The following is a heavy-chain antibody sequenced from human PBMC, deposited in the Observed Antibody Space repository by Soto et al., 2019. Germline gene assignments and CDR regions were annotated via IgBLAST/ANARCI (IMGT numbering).Heavy chain of an antibody. V-gene: IGHV3-66*01. J-gene: IGHJ4*02. Sequence: EVQLVESGGGLVQPGGSLRLSCAASGFTVSSNYMSWVRQAPGKGLEWVSVIYSGGDSYNADSVKGRFTISRDNSKNTLYLQMNSLRAEDTAVYYCARVGGYDVLTGSNPIDYWGQGTLVTVSS. CDR2: IYSGGDS. D-gene: IGHD3-9*01. CDR1: GFTVSSNY. CDR3: ARVGGYDVLTGSNPIDY.